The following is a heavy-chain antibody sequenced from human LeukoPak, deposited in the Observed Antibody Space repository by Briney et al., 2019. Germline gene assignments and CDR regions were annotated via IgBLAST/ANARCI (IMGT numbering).Heavy chain of an antibody. Sequence: SETLSLTCAVYGGSFSGYYWSWIRQPPGKGLGWIGSIYHSGSTYYNPSLKSRVTISVDTSKNQFSLKLSSVTAADTAVYYCARVPFRPYYYYMDVWGKGTTVTVSS. J-gene: IGHJ6*03. D-gene: IGHD2/OR15-2a*01. CDR2: IYHSGST. CDR1: GGSFSGYY. V-gene: IGHV4-34*01. CDR3: ARVPFRPYYYYMDV.